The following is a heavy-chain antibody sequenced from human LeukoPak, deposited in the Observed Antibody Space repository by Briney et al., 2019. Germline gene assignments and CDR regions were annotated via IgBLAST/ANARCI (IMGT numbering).Heavy chain of an antibody. CDR1: GFTFSSYS. J-gene: IGHJ3*01. V-gene: IGHV3-7*01. CDR3: ARYGNGEWLPHYAFDV. CDR2: INQDESER. Sequence: GGSLRLSCAASGFTFSSYSMNWVRQAPGKGLEWVANINQDESERNYVDSVKGRFTISRDNAKNSLDLQMNSLRAEDTAVYYCARYGNGEWLPHYAFDVWGQGTMVTVAS. D-gene: IGHD6-19*01.